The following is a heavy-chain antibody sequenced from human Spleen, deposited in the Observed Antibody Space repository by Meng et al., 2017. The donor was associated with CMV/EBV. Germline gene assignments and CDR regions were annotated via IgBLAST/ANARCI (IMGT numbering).Heavy chain of an antibody. J-gene: IGHJ6*02. Sequence: GESLKISCAASGFTFSSYAMHWVRQAPGKGLEWVAVISYDGSNKYYADSVKGRFTISRDNSKNTLYLQMNSLRAEDTAVYYCAKPPGGETGSPYYYYGMDVWGQGTTVTVSS. CDR2: ISYDGSNK. V-gene: IGHV3-30-3*02. CDR3: AKPPGGETGSPYYYYGMDV. D-gene: IGHD1-1*01. CDR1: GFTFSSYA.